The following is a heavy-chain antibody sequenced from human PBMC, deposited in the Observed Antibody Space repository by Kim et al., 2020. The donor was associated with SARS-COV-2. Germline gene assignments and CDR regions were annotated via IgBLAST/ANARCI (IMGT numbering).Heavy chain of an antibody. J-gene: IGHJ4*02. D-gene: IGHD6-19*01. Sequence: GGSLRLSCAASGFTFSSYSMNGVRQAPGKGLEWVTSISSSSSYIYYADSVKGRFTISRDNTKNSLNLQMNNLRAEDTAVYYCARAYSSGWAYFDYWGQGTLVNVSA. V-gene: IGHV3-21*01. CDR1: GFTFSSYS. CDR3: ARAYSSGWAYFDY. CDR2: ISSSSSYI.